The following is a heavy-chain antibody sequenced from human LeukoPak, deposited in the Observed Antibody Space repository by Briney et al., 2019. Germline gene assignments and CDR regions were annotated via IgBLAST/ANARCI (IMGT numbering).Heavy chain of an antibody. CDR1: GFTFSNHA. Sequence: TGGSLRLSCAASGFTFSNHAMSWVRQAPGKGLEWVSAISGSGGSTYYADSVKGRFTISRDNSKNTLSLQMNSLRAEDTAVYYCARLWDTAGRRFDYWGQGTLVTVSS. D-gene: IGHD5-18*01. CDR2: ISGSGGST. V-gene: IGHV3-23*01. J-gene: IGHJ4*02. CDR3: ARLWDTAGRRFDY.